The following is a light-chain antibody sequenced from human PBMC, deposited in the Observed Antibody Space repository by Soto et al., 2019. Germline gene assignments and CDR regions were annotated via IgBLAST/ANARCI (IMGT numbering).Light chain of an antibody. J-gene: IGLJ1*01. V-gene: IGLV1-44*01. Sequence: QPVLTQSPSASGTPGQRVTISCSGSISNIGVNTVNWYQHLPGAAPKLLIYNNHQRPSGVPDRFSGSKSGTSASLAINGLQSEDEADYYCAAWDDSLNVYVFGTGTKLTVL. CDR1: ISNIGVNT. CDR2: NNH. CDR3: AAWDDSLNVYV.